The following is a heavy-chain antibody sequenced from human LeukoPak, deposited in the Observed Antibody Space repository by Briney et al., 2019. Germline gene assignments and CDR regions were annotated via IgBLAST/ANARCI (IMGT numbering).Heavy chain of an antibody. J-gene: IGHJ4*02. V-gene: IGHV4-4*02. D-gene: IGHD4-17*01. CDR2: IFHSGST. CDR3: AREVGGDYDALDY. CDR1: GASISSGHW. Sequence: SETLSLTCAVSGASISSGHWWSWVRQPPGKGLEWIGEIFHSGSTNYNPSLKSRVTISVDKSKNQFSLNLNSVTAADTAVYYCAREVGGDYDALDYWGQGTLVTVSS.